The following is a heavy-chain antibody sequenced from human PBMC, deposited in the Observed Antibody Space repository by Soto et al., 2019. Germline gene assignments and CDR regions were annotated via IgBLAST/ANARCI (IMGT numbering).Heavy chain of an antibody. CDR1: GYTFTSYY. CDR2: INPSGGST. D-gene: IGHD6-13*01. V-gene: IGHV1-46*01. CDR3: ARRARIAAAGTDYYYGMDV. J-gene: IGHJ6*02. Sequence: VASVKVSCKASGYTFTSYYMHWVRQAPGQGLEWMGIINPSGGSTSYAQKFQGRVTMTRDTSTSTVYMELSSLRSEDTAVYYCARRARIAAAGTDYYYGMDVWGQGTTVTVSS.